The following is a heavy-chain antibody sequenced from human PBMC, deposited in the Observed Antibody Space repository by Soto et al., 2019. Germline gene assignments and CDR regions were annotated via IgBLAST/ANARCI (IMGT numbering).Heavy chain of an antibody. V-gene: IGHV4-59*01. D-gene: IGHD6-13*01. CDR2: IYYSGST. J-gene: IGHJ6*02. CDR1: GGSISSYY. CDR3: AGAAAGTYYYYGMDV. Sequence: SETLSLTCTVSGGSISSYYWSWIRQPPGKGLEWIGYIYYSGSTNYNPSLKSRVTISVDTSKNQFSLKLSSVTAADTAVYYCAGAAAGTYYYYGMDVWGQGTTVTVSS.